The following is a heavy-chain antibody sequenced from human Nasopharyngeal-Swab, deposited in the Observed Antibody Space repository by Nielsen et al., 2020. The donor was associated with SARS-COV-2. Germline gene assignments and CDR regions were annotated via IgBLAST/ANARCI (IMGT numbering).Heavy chain of an antibody. CDR3: ARDPPLVGATNEEAFDI. D-gene: IGHD1-26*01. J-gene: IGHJ3*02. Sequence: GGSLRLSCAASGFTFSSYGMHWVRQAPGKGLEWVAVIWYDGSNKYYADSVKGRFTISRDNSKNPLYLQMNSLRAEDTAVYYCARDPPLVGATNEEAFDIWGQGTMVTVSS. CDR1: GFTFSSYG. V-gene: IGHV3-33*01. CDR2: IWYDGSNK.